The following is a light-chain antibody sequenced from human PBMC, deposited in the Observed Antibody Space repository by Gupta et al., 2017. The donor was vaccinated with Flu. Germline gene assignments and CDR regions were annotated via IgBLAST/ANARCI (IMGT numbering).Light chain of an antibody. Sequence: EMVLPPSPGTLSLSPGKRATLSCSAGQSVSSNYLAWYQQKPGQAPRLLIYGASTRAIGIAAWWCGGGAWTDFTPTISRREPEDFAVNYCHQYGSSRQTFGQGTKVEIK. CDR3: HQYGSSRQT. J-gene: IGKJ1*01. CDR1: QSVSSNY. CDR2: GAS. V-gene: IGKV3-20*01.